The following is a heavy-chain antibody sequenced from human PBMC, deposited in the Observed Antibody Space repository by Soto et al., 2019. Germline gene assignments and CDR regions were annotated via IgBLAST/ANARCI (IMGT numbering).Heavy chain of an antibody. Sequence: SETLSLTCAVYGGSFSGYYWSWIRQPPGKGLEWIGEINYSGSTYYNPSLKSRVTISVDTSKNQFSLKLSSVTAADTAVYYCARHASSSSWLDWFDPWGQGTLVTSPQ. D-gene: IGHD6-13*01. V-gene: IGHV4-34*01. CDR1: GGSFSGYY. J-gene: IGHJ5*02. CDR2: INYSGST. CDR3: ARHASSSSWLDWFDP.